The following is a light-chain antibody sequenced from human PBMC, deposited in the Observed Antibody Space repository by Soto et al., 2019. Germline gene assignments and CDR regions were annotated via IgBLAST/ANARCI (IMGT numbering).Light chain of an antibody. CDR2: GAS. Sequence: DIQMTQSPSSLSASVGDRVTITCRASQDIGNLLAWFQQKPGQAPKSLIYGASSLQSGVPSQFSGSGSGTDFTLTISSLQPEDFATYYCQQYNSYPVTFGPGTKVDFK. J-gene: IGKJ3*01. CDR3: QQYNSYPVT. CDR1: QDIGNL. V-gene: IGKV1-16*02.